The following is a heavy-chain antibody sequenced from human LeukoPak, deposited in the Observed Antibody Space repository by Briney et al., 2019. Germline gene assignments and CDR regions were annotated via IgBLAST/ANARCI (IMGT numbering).Heavy chain of an antibody. CDR1: GGSISSGGYY. CDR3: ARDRGYSYGYLDY. CDR2: IYTSGST. V-gene: IGHV4-61*02. J-gene: IGHJ4*02. Sequence: SQTLSLTCTVSGGSISSGGYYWSWIRQHPGKGLEWIGRIYTSGSTNYNPSHKSRVTISVDTSKNQFSLKLSSVTAADTAVYYCARDRGYSYGYLDYWGQGTLVTVSS. D-gene: IGHD5-18*01.